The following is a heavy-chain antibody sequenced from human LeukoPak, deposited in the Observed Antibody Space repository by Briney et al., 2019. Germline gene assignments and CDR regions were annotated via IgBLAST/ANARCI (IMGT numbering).Heavy chain of an antibody. CDR2: IYYSGST. CDR3: ARVQDATYYYDSSGDDAFDI. Sequence: SETLSLTCTVSGGSISSYYWSWIRQPPGKGLEWIGYIYYSGSTNYNPSLKSRVTISVDTSKNQSSLKLSSVTAADTAVYYCARVQDATYYYDSSGDDAFDIWGQGTMVTVSS. CDR1: GGSISSYY. V-gene: IGHV4-59*01. J-gene: IGHJ3*02. D-gene: IGHD3-22*01.